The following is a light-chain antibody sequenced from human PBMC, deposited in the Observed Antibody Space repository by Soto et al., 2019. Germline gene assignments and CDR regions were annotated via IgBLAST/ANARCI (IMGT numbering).Light chain of an antibody. CDR1: QSISRH. J-gene: IGKJ4*01. CDR2: DAS. Sequence: EIVLTQSPATLSLSPGERATLSCRASQSISRHLAWYQQKPGQAPRLLMYDASNRATGILARFSGSGSGTDFTLTISSLEPEDFAVYYCQQRSTWPLTFGGGTKVEIK. V-gene: IGKV3-11*01. CDR3: QQRSTWPLT.